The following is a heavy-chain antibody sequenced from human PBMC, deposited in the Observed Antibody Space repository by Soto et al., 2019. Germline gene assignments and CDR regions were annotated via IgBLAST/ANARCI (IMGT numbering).Heavy chain of an antibody. CDR3: ARIPGIPSSWPLDY. Sequence: GGSLRLSCAASGFTFSSYGMHWVRQAPGKGLEWVAVIWYDGSNKYYADSVKGRFTISRDNSKNTLYLQMNSLRAEDTAVYYCARIPGIPSSWPLDYWGQGTLVTVSS. J-gene: IGHJ4*02. CDR1: GFTFSSYG. D-gene: IGHD6-13*01. V-gene: IGHV3-33*01. CDR2: IWYDGSNK.